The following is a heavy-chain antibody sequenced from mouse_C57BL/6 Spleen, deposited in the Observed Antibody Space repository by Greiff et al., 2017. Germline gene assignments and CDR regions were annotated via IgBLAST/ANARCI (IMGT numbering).Heavy chain of an antibody. V-gene: IGHV5-9*01. CDR1: GFTFSSYT. D-gene: IGHD2-10*01. J-gene: IGHJ2*01. CDR2: ISGGGGNT. CDR3: ARQGAYYGNYYYFDY. Sequence: EVQLVESGGGLVKPGGSLKLSCAASGFTFSSYTMSWVRQTPEKRLEWVATISGGGGNTYYPDSVKGRFTISRDNAKNTLYLQMSSLRSEDTSLYYCARQGAYYGNYYYFDYWGQGTTLTVSS.